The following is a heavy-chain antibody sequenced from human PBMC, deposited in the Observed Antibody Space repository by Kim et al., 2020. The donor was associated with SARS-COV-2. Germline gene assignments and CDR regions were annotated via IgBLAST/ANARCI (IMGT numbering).Heavy chain of an antibody. Sequence: GGSLRLSCAASGFTFSSYAMHWVRQAPGKGLEWVAVISYDGRNKYYADSVKGRFTISRDTSKNTLYLQMNSLRAEDTAVYYCARVGVNFPYYYYGMDGWGQGTTVTVSS. CDR3: ARVGVNFPYYYYGMDG. V-gene: IGHV3-30*04. CDR2: ISYDGRNK. J-gene: IGHJ6*02. D-gene: IGHD3-16*01. CDR1: GFTFSSYA.